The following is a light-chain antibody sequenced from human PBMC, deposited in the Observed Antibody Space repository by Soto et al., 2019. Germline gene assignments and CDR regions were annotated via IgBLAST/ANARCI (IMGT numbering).Light chain of an antibody. CDR3: AAWDESLNGQV. Sequence: QSVLTPPPSVSGTPGQSVTISCSGSSSNIGGQTVSWYQQLPGTAPNLLIYSGHQRPSGGPDRFSASKSGSSASLAISGLQSEDEGDYYCAAWDESLNGQVFGGGTKLTVL. CDR1: SSNIGGQT. J-gene: IGLJ3*02. CDR2: SGH. V-gene: IGLV1-44*01.